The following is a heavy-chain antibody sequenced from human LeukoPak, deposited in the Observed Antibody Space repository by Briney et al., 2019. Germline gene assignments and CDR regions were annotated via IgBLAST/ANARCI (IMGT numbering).Heavy chain of an antibody. CDR3: ARDDWANNWFDP. D-gene: IGHD2-21*01. J-gene: IGHJ5*02. Sequence: ASVKVSCKASGYTFTSYAIHWVRQAPGQRLEWMGWINTGNGNTKYSQKFQGRVTITRDTSASTAYMELSSLRSEDTAVYYCARDDWANNWFDPWGQGTLVTVSS. CDR1: GYTFTSYA. CDR2: INTGNGNT. V-gene: IGHV1-3*04.